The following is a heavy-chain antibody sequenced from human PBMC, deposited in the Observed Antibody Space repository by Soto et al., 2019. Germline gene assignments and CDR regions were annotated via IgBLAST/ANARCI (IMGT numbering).Heavy chain of an antibody. D-gene: IGHD3-3*01. V-gene: IGHV4-34*01. Sequence: SETLSLTCAVYGGSFSGYYWSWIRQPPGKGLEWIGEINHSGSTNYNPSLKSRVTISVDTSKNQFSLKLSSVTAADTAVYYCARGSRITIFGVVIKFDPWGQGTLVTVSS. CDR1: GGSFSGYY. CDR3: ARGSRITIFGVVIKFDP. CDR2: INHSGST. J-gene: IGHJ5*02.